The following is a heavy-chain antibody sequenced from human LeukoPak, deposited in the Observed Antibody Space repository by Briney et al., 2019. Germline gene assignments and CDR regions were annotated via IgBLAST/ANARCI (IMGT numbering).Heavy chain of an antibody. J-gene: IGHJ4*02. Sequence: SETLSLTCTVSGGSISSSRYYWGWIRQPPGKGLECIGGIYYTGSTYYNPSLKSRVTISVDTSKSQFSLKLSSVTAADTAVYYCARQTSICSDSSGFYNYWGQGILVTVSS. CDR3: ARQTSICSDSSGFYNY. CDR2: IYYTGST. CDR1: GGSISSSRYY. V-gene: IGHV4-39*01. D-gene: IGHD3-22*01.